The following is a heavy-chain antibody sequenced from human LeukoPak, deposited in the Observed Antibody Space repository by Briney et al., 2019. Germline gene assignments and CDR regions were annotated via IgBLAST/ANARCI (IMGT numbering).Heavy chain of an antibody. CDR1: GYTFTGYY. CDR3: ARRYCSDTLCYFFDY. Sequence: ASVKVSRKASGYTFTGYYIHWVRRVPGQGLEWMGWINPNTSGTNYAQKFQGRVTMTRDTSINTAYMELNRLRSDDTAVLYCARRYCSDTLCYFFDYWGQGTLVTVSS. D-gene: IGHD2-15*01. CDR2: INPNTSGT. V-gene: IGHV1-2*02. J-gene: IGHJ4*02.